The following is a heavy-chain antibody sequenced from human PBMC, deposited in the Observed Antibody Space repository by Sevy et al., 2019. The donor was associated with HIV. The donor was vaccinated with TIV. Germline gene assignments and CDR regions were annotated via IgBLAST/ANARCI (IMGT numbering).Heavy chain of an antibody. CDR2: ISGSSSTI. CDR3: ARDPIAVAGTLNYFDY. Sequence: GGSLRLSCAASGFTFSSYSMNWVRQPPGKGLEWVAYISGSSSTIYYADSVKGRFTISRDNAKNSLYLQMNSQRADDTAVYYCARDPIAVAGTLNYFDYWGQGTLVTVSS. CDR1: GFTFSSYS. V-gene: IGHV3-48*01. D-gene: IGHD6-19*01. J-gene: IGHJ4*02.